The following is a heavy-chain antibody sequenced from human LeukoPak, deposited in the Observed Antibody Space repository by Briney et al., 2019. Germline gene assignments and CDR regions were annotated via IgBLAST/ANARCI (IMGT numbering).Heavy chain of an antibody. D-gene: IGHD3-16*01. J-gene: IGHJ5*02. CDR1: GGSIGSSSYY. V-gene: IGHV4-39*07. CDR2: IYHSGST. CDR3: ARASFWESPVNWFDP. Sequence: PSETLSLTCTVSGGSIGSSSYYWGWIRQPPGKGLEWIGSIYHSGSTYYNPSLKSRVTISVDTSKNQFSLKLSSVTAADTAVYYCARASFWESPVNWFDPWGQGTLVTVSS.